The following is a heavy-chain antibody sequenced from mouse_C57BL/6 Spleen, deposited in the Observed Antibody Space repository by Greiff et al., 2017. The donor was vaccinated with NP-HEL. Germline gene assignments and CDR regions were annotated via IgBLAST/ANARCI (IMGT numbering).Heavy chain of an antibody. CDR3: ARGGTIVTTMDY. J-gene: IGHJ2*01. V-gene: IGHV5-17*01. D-gene: IGHD2-5*01. CDR2: ISSGSSTI. CDR1: GFTFSDYG. Sequence: EVMLVESGGGLVKPGGSLKLSCAASGFTFSDYGMHWVRQAPEKGLEWVAYISSGSSTIYYADTVKGRFTISRDNAKNTLFLQMTRLRTEDTAMYYCARGGTIVTTMDYWGQGTTLTVSS.